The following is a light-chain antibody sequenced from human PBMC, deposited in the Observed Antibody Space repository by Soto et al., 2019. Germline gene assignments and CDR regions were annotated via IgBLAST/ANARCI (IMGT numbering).Light chain of an antibody. Sequence: DIQMTQSPSSLSASVGDRVTITCRAGQTISNYLNWYLQKPGKAPKLLIYAASSLQSGVPSRFSGSGSGTDFTLTISSLQPEDFATYYCQQSYSTPRTFGQATK. J-gene: IGKJ1*01. CDR2: AAS. V-gene: IGKV1-39*01. CDR3: QQSYSTPRT. CDR1: QTISNY.